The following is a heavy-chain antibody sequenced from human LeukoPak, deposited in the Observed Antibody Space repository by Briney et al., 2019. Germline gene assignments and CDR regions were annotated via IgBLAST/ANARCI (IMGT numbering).Heavy chain of an antibody. CDR1: GVSFSGYY. Sequence: SETLSLSCAAYGVSFSGYYWAWIRQPPGKGLEWVGEINHSGSTNYNPSLKSRLTISVDTSKHQFSLKLSSETAADTDVYSCARRSGYSYGALGYWGKGTMVTVSS. J-gene: IGHJ4*02. V-gene: IGHV4-34*01. CDR2: INHSGST. CDR3: ARRSGYSYGALGY. D-gene: IGHD5-18*01.